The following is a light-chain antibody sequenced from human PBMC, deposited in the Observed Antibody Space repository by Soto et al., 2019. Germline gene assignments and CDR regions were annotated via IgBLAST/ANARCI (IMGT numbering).Light chain of an antibody. CDR2: GAS. J-gene: IGKJ2*01. CDR3: QKYNNWPPYT. V-gene: IGKV3-15*01. Sequence: EIVMTQSPATLSVSPGERATLSCRASQSVSSKLAWYQQKPGQAPRLLIYGASPRATGIPARFSGSGSGTEFNLTISSMQSEDFAVYYCQKYNNWPPYTFGQGTKLEIK. CDR1: QSVSSK.